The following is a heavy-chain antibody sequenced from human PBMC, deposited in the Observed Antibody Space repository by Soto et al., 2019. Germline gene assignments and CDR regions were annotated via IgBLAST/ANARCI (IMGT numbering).Heavy chain of an antibody. J-gene: IGHJ5*02. D-gene: IGHD6-13*01. CDR1: GFTFSSYA. Sequence: PGVSLRLSGAASGFTFSSYAMSWVRQAPGKGLEWVSAISGSGGSTYYADSVKGRFTISRDNSKNTLYLQMNSLRAEDTAVYYCAKDMGSSSRSERYTSFDHWGQGTM. CDR3: AKDMGSSSRSERYTSFDH. V-gene: IGHV3-23*01. CDR2: ISGSGGST.